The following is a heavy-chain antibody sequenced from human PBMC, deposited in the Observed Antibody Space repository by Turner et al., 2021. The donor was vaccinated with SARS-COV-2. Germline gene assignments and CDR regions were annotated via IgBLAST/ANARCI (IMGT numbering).Heavy chain of an antibody. V-gene: IGHV4-39*07. J-gene: IGHJ4*02. CDR1: GGSISSSTYY. Sequence: QLQLQESGPGLVKPSETLSLTCTVSGGSISSSTYYWGWLRQPPGKGLEWIGSIYYSGSTNYNPSIKSRVTISVDTSKNQFSLKLSSVTAADTAVYYCASYYYDSSGYDYAFDYWGQGTLVTVSS. CDR2: IYYSGST. CDR3: ASYYYDSSGYDYAFDY. D-gene: IGHD3-22*01.